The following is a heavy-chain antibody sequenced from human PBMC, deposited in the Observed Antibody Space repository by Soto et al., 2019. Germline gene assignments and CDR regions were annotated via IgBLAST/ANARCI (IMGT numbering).Heavy chain of an antibody. CDR1: GYTLTNYA. Sequence: GASVKVSCKASGYTLTNYAISWVRQAPGQGPEWMGWINTYNGNSNYADSVKGRFTISRDNSKNTLYLQMNNLRAEDTAVYYCASRSSGWYFDYWGQGTLVTVSS. J-gene: IGHJ4*02. CDR3: ASRSSGWYFDY. D-gene: IGHD6-19*01. V-gene: IGHV1-18*01. CDR2: INTYNGNS.